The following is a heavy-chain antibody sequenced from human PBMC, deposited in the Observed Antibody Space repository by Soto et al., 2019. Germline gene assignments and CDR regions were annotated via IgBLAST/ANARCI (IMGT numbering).Heavy chain of an antibody. Sequence: GGSLRLSCAASGFTFSSYVMSWVRQAPGKGLEWVSAISGSGGSTYYADSVKGRFTISRDNSKNTLYLQMNSLRAEDTAVYYCAKQLKATLYGDYDYYVDYWGQGTLVTVSS. J-gene: IGHJ4*02. CDR2: ISGSGGST. CDR3: AKQLKATLYGDYDYYVDY. CDR1: GFTFSSYV. V-gene: IGHV3-23*01. D-gene: IGHD4-17*01.